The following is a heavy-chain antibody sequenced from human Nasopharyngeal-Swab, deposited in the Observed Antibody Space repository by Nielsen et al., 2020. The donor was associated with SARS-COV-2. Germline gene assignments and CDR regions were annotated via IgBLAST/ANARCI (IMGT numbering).Heavy chain of an antibody. D-gene: IGHD3-3*01. Sequence: WIRQPPGKGLEWIGYIYYSGSTYYNPSLKSRVTISVDTSKNQFSLKLSSVTAADTAVYYCARVRKHYDFWSGSLGWFDPWGQGTLVTVSS. J-gene: IGHJ5*02. V-gene: IGHV4-30-4*01. CDR3: ARVRKHYDFWSGSLGWFDP. CDR2: IYYSGST.